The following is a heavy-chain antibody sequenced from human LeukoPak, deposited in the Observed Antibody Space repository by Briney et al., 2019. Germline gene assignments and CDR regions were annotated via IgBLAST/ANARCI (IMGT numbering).Heavy chain of an antibody. CDR2: IYHSGST. J-gene: IGHJ4*02. V-gene: IGHV4-38-2*02. D-gene: IGHD1-26*01. Sequence: PSETLSLTCTVSGYSISSGYYWGWIRQPPGKGLEWIGSIYHSGSTYYNPSLKSRVTISVDTPKNQFSLKLSSVTAADTAVYYCARVGVMVGATIDYWGQGTLVTVSS. CDR3: ARVGVMVGATIDY. CDR1: GYSISSGYY.